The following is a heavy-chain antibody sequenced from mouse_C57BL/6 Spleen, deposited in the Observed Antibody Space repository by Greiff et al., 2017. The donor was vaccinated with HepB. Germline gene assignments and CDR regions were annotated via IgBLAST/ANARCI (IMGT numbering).Heavy chain of an antibody. J-gene: IGHJ1*03. D-gene: IGHD2-1*01. Sequence: EVQVVESGGGLVQPGGSLKLSCAASGFTFSDYYMYWVRQTPEKRLEWVAYISNGGGSTYYPDTVKGRFTISRDNAKNTLYLQMSRLKSEDTAMYYCARHALLGYFDVWGTGTTVTVSS. CDR2: ISNGGGST. CDR1: GFTFSDYY. CDR3: ARHALLGYFDV. V-gene: IGHV5-12*01.